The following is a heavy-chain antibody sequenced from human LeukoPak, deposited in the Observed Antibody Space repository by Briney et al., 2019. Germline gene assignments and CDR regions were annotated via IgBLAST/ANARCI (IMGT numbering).Heavy chain of an antibody. J-gene: IGHJ4*02. CDR3: AKAYGTNGYFQLPIDF. CDR2: ITASGDTT. V-gene: IGHV3-23*01. Sequence: GGSLRLSCAASGFSFNNNAMTWVRQAPGKGLECVSAITASGDTTYYADSVKGRFTISRDNSKDTLYLQMNILRAEDTAVYFCAKAYGTNGYFQLPIDFWGQGTLVTVSS. D-gene: IGHD2-8*01. CDR1: GFSFNNNA.